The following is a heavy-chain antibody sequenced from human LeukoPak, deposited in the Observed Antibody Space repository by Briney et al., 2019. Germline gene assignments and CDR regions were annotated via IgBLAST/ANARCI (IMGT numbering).Heavy chain of an antibody. D-gene: IGHD5-12*01. CDR3: AKQIVATTGWFDP. V-gene: IGHV3-23*01. CDR1: GFTSGDYA. CDR2: ISGSGGST. Sequence: PGGSLRLSCTASGFTSGDYAMSWFRQAPGKGLEWVSAISGSGGSTYYADSVKGRFAISRDNSKNTLYLQMNSLRAEDTAVYYCAKQIVATTGWFDPWGQGTLVTVSS. J-gene: IGHJ5*02.